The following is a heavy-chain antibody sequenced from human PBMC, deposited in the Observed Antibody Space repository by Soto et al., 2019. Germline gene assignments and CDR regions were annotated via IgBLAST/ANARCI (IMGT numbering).Heavy chain of an antibody. J-gene: IGHJ4*02. CDR2: ISGSGGST. CDR1: GFTFSSYA. CDR3: ARGDYYDSSGPVFFDY. V-gene: IGHV3-23*01. Sequence: GGSLRLSCAASGFTFSSYAMSWVRQAPGKGLEWVSAISGSGGSTYYADSVKGRFTISRDNSKNTLYLQMNSLRAEDTAVYYCARGDYYDSSGPVFFDYWGQGTLVTVSS. D-gene: IGHD3-22*01.